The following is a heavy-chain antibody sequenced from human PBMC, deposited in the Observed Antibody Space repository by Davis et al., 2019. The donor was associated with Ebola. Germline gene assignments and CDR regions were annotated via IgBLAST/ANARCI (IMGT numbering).Heavy chain of an antibody. D-gene: IGHD1-26*01. CDR2: ISSSAGYK. CDR1: GFTFSSYN. CDR3: ARARGASYYRNYYFDL. V-gene: IGHV3-21*01. J-gene: IGHJ2*01. Sequence: GESLKISCAASGFTFSSYNMVWVRQAPGKGLEWVSFISSSAGYKYYADSMKGRFTISRDNAKNSLFLQMNSLRAEDTALYYCARARGASYYRNYYFDLWGRGTLVSVSS.